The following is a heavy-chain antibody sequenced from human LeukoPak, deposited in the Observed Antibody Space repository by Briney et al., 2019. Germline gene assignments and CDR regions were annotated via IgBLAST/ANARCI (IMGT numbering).Heavy chain of an antibody. D-gene: IGHD5-18*01. Sequence: SETLSLTCTVSGGSISTYYWSWIRQPPGKGLEWIAYINYSGSTNYNPSLKSRLTISIDTSKNQFSLKLSSVTAADTAVYYCARDGSYGLVRDWFDPWGQGTLVTVSS. CDR2: INYSGST. J-gene: IGHJ5*02. CDR3: ARDGSYGLVRDWFDP. CDR1: GGSISTYY. V-gene: IGHV4-59*12.